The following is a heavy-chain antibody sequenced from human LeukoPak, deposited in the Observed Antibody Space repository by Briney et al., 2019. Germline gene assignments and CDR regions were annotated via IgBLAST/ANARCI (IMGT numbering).Heavy chain of an antibody. CDR2: INAGNGNT. Sequence: GASVKVSCKASGYNFTTYAMHWLRQAPGQRLEWMGWINAGNGNTKYSQKFQGRVTFTRDTSASTAYMELSSLRSEDTAVYFCARGLYYFDSSGYYPLGYWGQGTLVTVSS. D-gene: IGHD3-22*01. CDR3: ARGLYYFDSSGYYPLGY. CDR1: GYNFTTYA. J-gene: IGHJ4*02. V-gene: IGHV1-3*01.